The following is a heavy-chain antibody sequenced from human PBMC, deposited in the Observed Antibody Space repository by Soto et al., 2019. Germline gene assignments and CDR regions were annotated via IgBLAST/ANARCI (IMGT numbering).Heavy chain of an antibody. CDR3: ARAPDLQLLVVVPAASGLDY. CDR2: INHSGST. CDR1: GGSFSGYY. J-gene: IGHJ4*02. D-gene: IGHD2-2*01. V-gene: IGHV4-34*01. Sequence: QVQLQQWGAGLLKPSETLSLTCAVYGGSFSGYYWSWIRQPPGKGLEWIGEINHSGSTNYNPSLKSRVTISVDTSKNQFSLKLSSVTAADTAVYYCARAPDLQLLVVVPAASGLDYWGQGTLVTVSS.